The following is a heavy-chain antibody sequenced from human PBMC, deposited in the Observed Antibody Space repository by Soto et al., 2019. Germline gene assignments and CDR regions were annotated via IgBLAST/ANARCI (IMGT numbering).Heavy chain of an antibody. CDR1: GGSISSNHW. J-gene: IGHJ3*01. CDR2: SYHSGST. D-gene: IGHD1-20*01. Sequence: SETLSLTCAVSGGSISSNHWWSWVRQSPGKGLEWIGESYHSGSTNYNPSLKSRVTISVDKSKNQFSLKVSSVIAADTAVYYCARKKYNPPWVFDFGGKGTMVTVSS. V-gene: IGHV4-4*02. CDR3: ARKKYNPPWVFDF.